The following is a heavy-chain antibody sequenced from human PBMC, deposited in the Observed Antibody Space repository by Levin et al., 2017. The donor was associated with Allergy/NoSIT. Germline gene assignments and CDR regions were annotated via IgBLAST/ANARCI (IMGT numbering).Heavy chain of an antibody. CDR2: ISGSGGNT. J-gene: IGHJ6*02. CDR3: AKVRGTITINYGIDV. CDR1: GFTFMNYA. Sequence: GGSLRLSCAVSGFTFMNYAMTWVRQAPGKGLEWVSTISGSGGNTYYADSVKGRFTISRDNSKNTLYLQMNSLRAEDTAVYYCAKVRGTITINYGIDVWGQGTTVTVSS. D-gene: IGHD4-11*01. V-gene: IGHV3-23*01.